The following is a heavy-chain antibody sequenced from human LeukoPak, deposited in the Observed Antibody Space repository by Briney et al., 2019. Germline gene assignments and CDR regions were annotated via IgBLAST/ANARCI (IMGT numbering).Heavy chain of an antibody. D-gene: IGHD6-19*01. Sequence: GGSLRLSWVGSGFMFSAFGIHWVRQAPGKGLEWVTFIRFDGSDKFYADSVKGRFTISRDDAKNTVYLQMNSLRAEDTAVYYCAKPPYSSGWYYFDYWGQGTLVTVSS. CDR3: AKPPYSSGWYYFDY. CDR2: IRFDGSDK. CDR1: GFMFSAFG. V-gene: IGHV3-30*02. J-gene: IGHJ4*02.